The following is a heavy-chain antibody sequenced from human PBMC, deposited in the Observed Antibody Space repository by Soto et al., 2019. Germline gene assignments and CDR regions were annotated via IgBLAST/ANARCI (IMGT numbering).Heavy chain of an antibody. CDR1: GGSISSCGYS. Sequence: SETLSLTCAVSGGSISSCGYSWSWIRQPPVKGLEWIGYIYHSGSTYYNPSLKSRVTISVDRSKNQFSLKLSSVTAADTAVYYCARAKSTVTTLRYFDYWGQGTLVNVSS. J-gene: IGHJ4*02. CDR3: ARAKSTVTTLRYFDY. V-gene: IGHV4-30-2*01. CDR2: IYHSGST. D-gene: IGHD4-4*01.